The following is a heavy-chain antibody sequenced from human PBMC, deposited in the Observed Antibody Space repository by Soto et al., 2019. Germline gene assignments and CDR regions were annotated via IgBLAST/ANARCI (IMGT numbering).Heavy chain of an antibody. D-gene: IGHD4-17*01. CDR3: ARDDYGDYDY. CDR2: INTYNGNT. CDR1: GYSFINYG. Sequence: ASVKVACKASGYSFINYGIIWVRQAPGQGLEWMGWINTYNGNTNYAQRFQGRVTMTSDTSTSTAYMELKSLRSDDTAVYYCARDDYGDYDYWGQGTLVTVSS. J-gene: IGHJ4*02. V-gene: IGHV1-18*01.